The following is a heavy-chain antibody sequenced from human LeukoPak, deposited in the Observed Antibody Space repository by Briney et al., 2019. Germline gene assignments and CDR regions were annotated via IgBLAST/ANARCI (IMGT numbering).Heavy chain of an antibody. CDR3: ARGVAVAGSLDP. CDR1: GYTFTSYD. CDR2: MNPNSGNT. D-gene: IGHD6-19*01. Sequence: GASVKVSCKASGYTFTSYDINWVRQATGQGLEWMGWMNPNSGNTGYAQKFQGRVTMTRSTSISTAYMELSSLRSEDTAVYYCARGVAVAGSLDPWGQGTLVTVSS. J-gene: IGHJ5*02. V-gene: IGHV1-8*01.